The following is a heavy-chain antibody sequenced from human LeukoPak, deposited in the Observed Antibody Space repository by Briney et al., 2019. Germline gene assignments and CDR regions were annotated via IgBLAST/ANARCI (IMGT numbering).Heavy chain of an antibody. V-gene: IGHV1-18*01. Sequence: SVKVSCKASGYTFTSYGISWVRQAPGQGLEWMGWISAYNGNTNYAQKLQGRVTMTTDTSTSTAYMELRSLRSDDTAVYYCARDQPNYYGSGSADYWGQGTLVTVSS. CDR1: GYTFTSYG. CDR2: ISAYNGNT. D-gene: IGHD3-10*01. CDR3: ARDQPNYYGSGSADY. J-gene: IGHJ4*02.